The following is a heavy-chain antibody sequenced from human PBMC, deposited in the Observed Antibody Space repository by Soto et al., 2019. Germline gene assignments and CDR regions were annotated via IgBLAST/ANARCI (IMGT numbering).Heavy chain of an antibody. CDR2: IYYSGST. CDR3: ARGGGEVLWFGEPNWFDP. CDR1: GGSISSYY. V-gene: IGHV4-59*01. Sequence: SETLSLTCTVSGGSISSYYWSWIRQPPGKGLEWIGYIYYSGSTNYNPSLKSRVTISVDTSKNQFSLKLSSVTAADTAVYYCARGGGEVLWFGEPNWFDPWGQGTLVTVSS. D-gene: IGHD3-10*01. J-gene: IGHJ5*02.